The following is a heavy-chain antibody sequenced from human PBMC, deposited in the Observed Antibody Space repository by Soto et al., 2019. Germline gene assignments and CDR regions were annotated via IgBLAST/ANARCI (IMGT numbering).Heavy chain of an antibody. Sequence: EASVKVSCKASGYTFTSYDINWVRQATGQGLEWMGWMNPNSGNTGYAQKFQGRVTMTRNTSISTAYMELSSLRSEDTAVYYCARVVGYYYYMDVWGKGTTVTVSS. V-gene: IGHV1-8*01. CDR3: ARVVGYYYYMDV. J-gene: IGHJ6*03. D-gene: IGHD2-15*01. CDR1: GYTFTSYD. CDR2: MNPNSGNT.